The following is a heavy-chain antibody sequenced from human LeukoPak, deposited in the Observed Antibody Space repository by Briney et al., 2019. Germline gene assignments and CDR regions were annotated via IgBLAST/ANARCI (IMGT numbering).Heavy chain of an antibody. J-gene: IGHJ4*02. CDR2: INHSGST. D-gene: IGHD2-15*01. CDR3: AKDAVVVAAKLGGFFDY. Sequence: SETLSLTCAVYGGSFSGYYWSWIRQPPGKGLEWIGEINHSGSTNYNPSLKSRVTISVDTSKNQFSLKLSSVTAADTAVYYCAKDAVVVAAKLGGFFDYWGQGTLVTVSS. CDR1: GGSFSGYY. V-gene: IGHV4-34*01.